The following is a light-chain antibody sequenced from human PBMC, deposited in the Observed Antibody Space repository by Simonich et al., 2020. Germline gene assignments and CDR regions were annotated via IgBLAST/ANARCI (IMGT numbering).Light chain of an antibody. CDR2: PSS. CDR1: QSISSY. J-gene: IGKJ2*01. Sequence: DIQMTQSPSSLSASVGDRVTITCRASQSISSYLNWYQKKPGKDPKLLIYPSSSLQSGVPSRFSGSGSGTDFTLTISSLQPEDFATYYCQQSYSTPYTFGQGTKLEIK. V-gene: IGKV1-39*01. CDR3: QQSYSTPYT.